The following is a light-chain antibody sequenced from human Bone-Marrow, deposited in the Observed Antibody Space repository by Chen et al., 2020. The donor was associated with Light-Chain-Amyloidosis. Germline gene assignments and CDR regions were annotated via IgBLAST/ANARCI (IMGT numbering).Light chain of an antibody. J-gene: IGKJ3*01. V-gene: IGKV4-1*01. CDR1: QNLFYHSNNKDY. Sequence: DIMMTQSPDSLALSLGERATITCKSSQNLFYHSNNKDYLAGYQQKAGQPPKRLMKWASLRKSGVPDRFSGSVSETDFTLTISSLQSEDVAVYYCQQYYSVPFTFGPGTKVESK. CDR3: QQYYSVPFT. CDR2: WAS.